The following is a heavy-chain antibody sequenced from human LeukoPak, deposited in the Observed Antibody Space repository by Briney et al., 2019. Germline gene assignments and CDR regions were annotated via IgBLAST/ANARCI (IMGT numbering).Heavy chain of an antibody. CDR2: IYDSGST. V-gene: IGHV4-39*07. Sequence: SDTLSLTCTVSGGSISSIGYYWGWIRQPPGKGLEWIGSIYDSGSTYYNPSLKSRVTISVDTSKNQFSLKLSSVTAADTAVYYCARGGRAVESKRGFDYWGQGTLVTVSS. J-gene: IGHJ4*02. CDR3: ARGGRAVESKRGFDY. D-gene: IGHD2-15*01. CDR1: GGSISSIGYY.